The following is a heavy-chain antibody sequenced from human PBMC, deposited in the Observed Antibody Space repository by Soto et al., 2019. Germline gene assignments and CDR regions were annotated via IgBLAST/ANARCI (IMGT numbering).Heavy chain of an antibody. CDR2: ISGSGDST. CDR3: AKAASQWQLETPTFDY. D-gene: IGHD6-13*01. V-gene: IGHV3-23*01. CDR1: GFTFSIYA. Sequence: GGSLRLSCAASGFTFSIYAMSWVRQAPGKGLEWVSAISGSGDSTYYADSVKGRFSISRDNSKNTLYLQMNSLRAEDTAVYFCAKAASQWQLETPTFDYWGQGTLVAVSS. J-gene: IGHJ4*02.